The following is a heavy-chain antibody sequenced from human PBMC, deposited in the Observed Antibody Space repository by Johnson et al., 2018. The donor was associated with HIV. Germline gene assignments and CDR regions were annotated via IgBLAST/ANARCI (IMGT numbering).Heavy chain of an antibody. CDR1: GFTFSSYG. J-gene: IGHJ3*02. CDR3: ARTLWFRELLGAFDI. V-gene: IGHV3-30*02. Sequence: QVQLVESGGGVVQPGGSLRLSCAASGFTFSSYGMHCVRQAPGKGLEWVAFIRYDGSNKYYADSVKGRFTISRDNSKNTLYLQMNSLRAEDTAVYYCARTLWFRELLGAFDIWGQGTMVTVSS. D-gene: IGHD3-10*01. CDR2: IRYDGSNK.